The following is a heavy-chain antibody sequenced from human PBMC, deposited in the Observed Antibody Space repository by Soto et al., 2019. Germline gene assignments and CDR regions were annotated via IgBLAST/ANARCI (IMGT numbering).Heavy chain of an antibody. CDR1: GLTFSNCA. CDR3: AKVGSSGGQYYYYMDV. V-gene: IGHV3-23*01. Sequence: PGGSLRLSCAVSGLTFSNCAMRWVRQAPGKGLEWVSAISASGASTFYADSVRGRFTISRDNSRNTVYLQMSSLGAEDTAVYYCAKVGSSGGQYYYYMDVWGKGTTVTVSS. CDR2: ISASGAST. D-gene: IGHD6-6*01. J-gene: IGHJ6*03.